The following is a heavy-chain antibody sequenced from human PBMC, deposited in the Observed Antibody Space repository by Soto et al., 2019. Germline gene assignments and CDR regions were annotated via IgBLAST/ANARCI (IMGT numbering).Heavy chain of an antibody. CDR2: ISYDGSNK. Sequence: QVQLVESGGGVVQPGRSLRLSCAASGFTFSSYAMHWVRQAPGKGLEWVAVISYDGSNKYYADSVKGRFTISRDNSKNTLYLQMNSLRAEDTAVYYCARVRGLPRYSSSSGAVDYWGQGTLVTVSS. J-gene: IGHJ4*02. CDR3: ARVRGLPRYSSSSGAVDY. V-gene: IGHV3-30-3*01. CDR1: GFTFSSYA. D-gene: IGHD6-6*01.